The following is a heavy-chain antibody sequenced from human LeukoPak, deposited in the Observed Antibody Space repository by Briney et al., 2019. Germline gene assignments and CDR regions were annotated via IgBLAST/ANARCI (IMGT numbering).Heavy chain of an antibody. D-gene: IGHD6-19*01. J-gene: IGHJ5*02. CDR1: GGSISYYY. Sequence: SETLSLTCTVSGGSISYYYWSWIRQPPGKGLEGIGYIYYSGSTNYNPSLNSRITISVDTSKNQFSLKLSSVTAADTAVYYCARVEAVAGNNWFDPWGQGTLVTVSS. V-gene: IGHV4-59*01. CDR3: ARVEAVAGNNWFDP. CDR2: IYYSGST.